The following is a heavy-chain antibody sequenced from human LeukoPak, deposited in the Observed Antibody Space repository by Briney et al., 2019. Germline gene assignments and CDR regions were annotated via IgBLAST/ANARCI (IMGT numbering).Heavy chain of an antibody. D-gene: IGHD3-3*01. CDR3: ARSNDFWSGYLDY. Sequence: GGSLRLSCAASGFTFSNYAMSWVRQAPGKGLEWVANIKQDGSEKYYVDSVKGRFTISRDNAKNSLYLQINSLRAEDTAVYYCARSNDFWSGYLDYWGQGTLVTVSS. CDR1: GFTFSNYA. CDR2: IKQDGSEK. V-gene: IGHV3-7*01. J-gene: IGHJ4*02.